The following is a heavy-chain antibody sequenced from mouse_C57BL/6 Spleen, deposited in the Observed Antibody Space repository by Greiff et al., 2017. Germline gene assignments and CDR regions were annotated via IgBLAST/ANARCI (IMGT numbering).Heavy chain of an antibody. CDR2: IYPGDGDT. J-gene: IGHJ2*01. Sequence: VKLQESGPELVKPGASVKISCKASGYAFSSSWMNWVKQRPGKGLEWIGRIYPGDGDTNYNGKFKGKATLTADKSSSTAYMQLSSLTSEDSAVYCCARGDYFDYWGQGTTLTVSS. V-gene: IGHV1-82*01. CDR1: GYAFSSSW. CDR3: ARGDYFDY.